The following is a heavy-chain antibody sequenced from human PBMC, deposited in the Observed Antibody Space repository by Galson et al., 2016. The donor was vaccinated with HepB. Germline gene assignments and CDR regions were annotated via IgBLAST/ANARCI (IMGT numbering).Heavy chain of an antibody. Sequence: SVKVSCKASGDTLTSFGISWVRRAPGQGLEWMGGIIPVFGKATYAQRFQGRVKMTAEESTNTVHMELSRLRSDDTAVYYCARDLSSRFDPWGQGTLVTVSS. J-gene: IGHJ5*02. V-gene: IGHV1-69*13. CDR3: ARDLSSRFDP. D-gene: IGHD6-19*01. CDR2: IIPVFGKA. CDR1: GDTLTSFG.